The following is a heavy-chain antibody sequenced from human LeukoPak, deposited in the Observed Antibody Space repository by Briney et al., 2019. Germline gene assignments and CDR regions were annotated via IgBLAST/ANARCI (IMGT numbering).Heavy chain of an antibody. Sequence: SQTLSLTCTVSGGSISSGGYYWSWIRQPPGKGLEWIGYIYHSGSTYYNPSLKSRVTISVDRSKNQFSLKLSSVTAADTAVYHCARGAPQLGFDYWGQGTLVTVSS. J-gene: IGHJ4*02. CDR2: IYHSGST. CDR3: ARGAPQLGFDY. D-gene: IGHD2-2*01. CDR1: GGSISSGGYY. V-gene: IGHV4-30-2*01.